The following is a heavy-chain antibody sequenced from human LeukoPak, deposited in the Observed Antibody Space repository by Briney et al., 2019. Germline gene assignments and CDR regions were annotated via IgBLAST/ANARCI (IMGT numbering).Heavy chain of an antibody. D-gene: IGHD3-3*01. Sequence: SETLSLTCTVSGYSISSGYYGGWIRQPPGKGLEWIGSIYHSGSTYYNASLKSRVTISVDTSKNQFSLKLSSVTAADTAVYYCARASITIFGVVITTTPFDYWGQGTLVTVSS. V-gene: IGHV4-38-2*02. CDR3: ARASITIFGVVITTTPFDY. CDR2: IYHSGST. J-gene: IGHJ4*02. CDR1: GYSISSGYY.